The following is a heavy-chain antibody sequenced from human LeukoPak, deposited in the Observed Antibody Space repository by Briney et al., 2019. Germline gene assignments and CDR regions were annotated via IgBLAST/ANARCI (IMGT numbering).Heavy chain of an antibody. D-gene: IGHD3-22*01. Sequence: SQTLSLTCTVSGGSISSGSYYWSWIRQPAGKGLEWIGRFYTSGSTNYNPSLKSRVTISVDTSKNQFSLKLSSVTAADTAVYYCARGAEVVVTYYAFDIWGQGTMVTVSS. V-gene: IGHV4-61*02. CDR1: GGSISSGSYY. CDR3: ARGAEVVVTYYAFDI. J-gene: IGHJ3*02. CDR2: FYTSGST.